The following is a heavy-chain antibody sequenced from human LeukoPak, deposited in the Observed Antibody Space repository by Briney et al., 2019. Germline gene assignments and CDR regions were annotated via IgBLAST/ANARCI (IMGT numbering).Heavy chain of an antibody. Sequence: SETLSLTCTVSGGSISSYYWSWIRQPPGKGLEWIGSIYYSGSTYYNPSLKSRVTISVDTSKNQFSLKLSSVTAADTAVYYCARDGRQGRWLQFRANAFDIWGQGTMVTVSS. V-gene: IGHV4-59*12. J-gene: IGHJ3*02. CDR1: GGSISSYY. D-gene: IGHD5-24*01. CDR3: ARDGRQGRWLQFRANAFDI. CDR2: IYYSGST.